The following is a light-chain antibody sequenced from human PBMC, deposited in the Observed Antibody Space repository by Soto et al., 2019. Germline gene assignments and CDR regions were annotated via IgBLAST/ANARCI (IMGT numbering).Light chain of an antibody. J-gene: IGKJ1*01. Sequence: VQMTQSPSSLSASVGDRVTITCRASQDVYTFLAWYRQRPGRAPELLFYDASTLQAGVPSRFSGDGFGTHFILTISSLQPEDVATYFCRHYNKLPWTFGQGTKV. CDR1: QDVYTF. CDR3: RHYNKLPWT. V-gene: IGKV1-27*01. CDR2: DAS.